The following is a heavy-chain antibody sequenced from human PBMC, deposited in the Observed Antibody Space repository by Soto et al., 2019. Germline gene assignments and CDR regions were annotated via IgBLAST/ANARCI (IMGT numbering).Heavy chain of an antibody. CDR1: GFTFSSYG. CDR2: IWYDGSNK. CDR3: ARVRHGSKRQSLWQPSATYYYYGMDV. D-gene: IGHD2-21*01. V-gene: IGHV3-33*01. Sequence: GGSLRLSCATSGFTFSSYGMHWVRQAPGRGLEGVAVIWYDGSNKNYADSVKGRFTISRDNSKNTLYLQMNSLRAEDTAVYYCARVRHGSKRQSLWQPSATYYYYGMDVWGQGT. J-gene: IGHJ6*02.